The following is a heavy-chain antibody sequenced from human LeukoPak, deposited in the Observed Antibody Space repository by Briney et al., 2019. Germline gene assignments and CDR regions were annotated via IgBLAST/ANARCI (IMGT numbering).Heavy chain of an antibody. CDR3: ARSGGSSGWYYFDN. Sequence: SETLSLTCAVYRGSFSGYYWSWIRQPPGKGLEWIGEINHSGSTNYNPSLKSRVTISVDTSKNQFSLNLRSVTAADTAVYYCARSGGSSGWYYFDNWGQGALVTVSS. CDR1: RGSFSGYY. V-gene: IGHV4-34*01. D-gene: IGHD6-19*01. J-gene: IGHJ4*02. CDR2: INHSGST.